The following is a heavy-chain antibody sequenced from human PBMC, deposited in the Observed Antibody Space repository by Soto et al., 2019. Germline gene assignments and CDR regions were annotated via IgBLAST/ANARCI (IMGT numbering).Heavy chain of an antibody. CDR2: IYYSGST. CDR3: ARLSQWGDGYNWEYYFDY. Sequence: SSETLSLTCTVSGGSISSSNYYWGWIRQPPGKGLEWIGSIYYSGSTHYNPPLKSRVTISVDTSKKQFSLNLSSVTAADTAVYYCARLSQWGDGYNWEYYFDYWGQGTQVTVSS. J-gene: IGHJ4*02. D-gene: IGHD5-12*01. V-gene: IGHV4-39*01. CDR1: GGSISSSNYY.